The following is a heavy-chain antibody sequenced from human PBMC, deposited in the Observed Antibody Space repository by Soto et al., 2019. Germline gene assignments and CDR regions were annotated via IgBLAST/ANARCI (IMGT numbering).Heavy chain of an antibody. CDR3: AKGSGYYYDSSGYYRLDY. CDR1: GLTFSSYA. V-gene: IGHV3-23*01. J-gene: IGHJ4*02. CDR2: ISGIGGNT. Sequence: EVHLLESGGGLVQPGGPLRLSCAASGLTFSSYAMSWVRQAPRKGLEWVSAISGIGGNTFYADSVKGRFTISRDNSKITVYLQMNSLRAEDTAVYYCAKGSGYYYDSSGYYRLDYLGQGTLVTVSS. D-gene: IGHD3-22*01.